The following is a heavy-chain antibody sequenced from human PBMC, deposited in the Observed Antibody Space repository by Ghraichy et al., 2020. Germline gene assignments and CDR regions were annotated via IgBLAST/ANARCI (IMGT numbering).Heavy chain of an antibody. Sequence: ASVKVPCKASGYTSTGYYMHWVRQAPGQGLEWMGWINPNSGGTKYAQKFQGRVTMTRDRSINTAYMDLSSLRYDDTAMYYCAAGVGEATGMDVWGQGTTLTVSS. V-gene: IGHV1-2*02. CDR3: AAGVGEATGMDV. CDR2: INPNSGGT. J-gene: IGHJ6*02. CDR1: GYTSTGYY. D-gene: IGHD5-12*01.